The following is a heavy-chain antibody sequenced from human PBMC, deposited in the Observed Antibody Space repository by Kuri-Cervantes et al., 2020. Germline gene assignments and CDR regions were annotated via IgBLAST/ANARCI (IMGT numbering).Heavy chain of an antibody. Sequence: LSLTCAASGFTFSSYAMSWVRQALGKGLEWVSTISGSGDSTYYADSVKDQFTIFRDNSKNTLYLVMNSLRAEDTALYYCAKGRSSTYSYNYFDYWGQGTLVTVSS. J-gene: IGHJ4*02. D-gene: IGHD2-2*01. CDR1: GFTFSSYA. CDR3: AKGRSSTYSYNYFDY. CDR2: ISGSGDST. V-gene: IGHV3-23*01.